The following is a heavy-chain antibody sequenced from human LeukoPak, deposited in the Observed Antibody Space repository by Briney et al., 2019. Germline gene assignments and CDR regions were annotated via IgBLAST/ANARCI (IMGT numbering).Heavy chain of an antibody. D-gene: IGHD3-9*01. Sequence: SETLSLTCTVSGGSISSYYWSWIRQPAGKGLEWIGNIFYSGSTYYSPSLRSRVTISLDTSRNQFSLKLSSVTAADTAVYYCARGWKYTSGYRVTELGSGYSDYWGQGTLVTVSS. CDR1: GGSISSYY. CDR2: IFYSGST. J-gene: IGHJ4*02. V-gene: IGHV4-59*01. CDR3: ARGWKYTSGYRVTELGSGYSDY.